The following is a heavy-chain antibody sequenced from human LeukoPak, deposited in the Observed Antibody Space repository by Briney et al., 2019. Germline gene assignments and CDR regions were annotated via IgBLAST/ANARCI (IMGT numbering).Heavy chain of an antibody. D-gene: IGHD6-19*01. CDR2: ISGSGDNT. V-gene: IGHV3-23*01. Sequence: GGSLKLSCAASGFSFSSYAVSWVRQAPGKGLEWVSSISGSGDNTYYAESVKGRFTISRDNSKNTLFLQMNSLRAEDTAVFYCAKRSGYTTGWFFDFWGQGTLVTVSS. J-gene: IGHJ4*02. CDR3: AKRSGYTTGWFFDF. CDR1: GFSFSSYA.